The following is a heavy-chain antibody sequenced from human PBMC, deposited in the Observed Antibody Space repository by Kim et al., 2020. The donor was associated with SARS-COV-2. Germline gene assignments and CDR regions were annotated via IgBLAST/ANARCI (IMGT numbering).Heavy chain of an antibody. J-gene: IGHJ3*02. CDR1: GFTFSSYS. V-gene: IGHV3-48*02. CDR3: ARDSPQLLWFGVSFDAFDI. Sequence: GGSLRLSCAASGFTFSSYSMNWVRQAPGKGLEWVSYISSSSSTIYYADSVKGRFTISRDNAKNSLYLQMNSLRDEDTAVYYCARDSPQLLWFGVSFDAFDIWGQGTLVTVSS. CDR2: ISSSSSTI. D-gene: IGHD3-10*01.